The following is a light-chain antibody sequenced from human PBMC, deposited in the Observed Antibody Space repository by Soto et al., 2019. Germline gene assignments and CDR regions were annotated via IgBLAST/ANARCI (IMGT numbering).Light chain of an antibody. J-gene: IGLJ1*01. CDR3: TSYTRTSITTYV. V-gene: IGLV2-14*01. CDR2: DVS. CDR1: SSDVGGYNY. Sequence: QSVLTQPASVSGSPGQSITISCTGTSSDVGGYNYVSWYQQHPGKAPKLMIYDVSNRPSGVSNRFSGSKSGNTASLTISGLQAEDEVYYYCTSYTRTSITTYVFGTGTKVTVL.